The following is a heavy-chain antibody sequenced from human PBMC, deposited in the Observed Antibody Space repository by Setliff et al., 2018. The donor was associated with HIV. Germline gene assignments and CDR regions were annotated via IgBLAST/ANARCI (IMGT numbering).Heavy chain of an antibody. CDR3: ARLMPNWDYFDY. CDR1: GASISSGNW. Sequence: SETLSLTCAVSGASISSGNWWSWVRQSPGKGLEWIGEIFHTGSTNYNPSLKSRVSISVDTSKNHFSLNVSSLTAADTALYFCARLMPNWDYFDYWGQGTQVTVSS. D-gene: IGHD2-2*01. V-gene: IGHV4-4*02. J-gene: IGHJ4*02. CDR2: IFHTGST.